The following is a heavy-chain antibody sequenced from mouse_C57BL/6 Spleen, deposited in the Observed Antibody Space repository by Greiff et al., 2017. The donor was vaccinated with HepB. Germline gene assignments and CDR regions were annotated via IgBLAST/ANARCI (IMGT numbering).Heavy chain of an antibody. CDR1: GFTFSNYW. Sequence: EVQRVESGGGLVQPGGSMKLSCVASGFTFSNYWMNWVRQSPEKGLEWVAQIRLKSDNYATHYAESVKGRFTISRDDSKSSVYLQMNNLRAEDTGIYYCTEDYSNYVWFAYWGQGTLVTVSA. CDR3: TEDYSNYVWFAY. D-gene: IGHD2-5*01. J-gene: IGHJ3*01. V-gene: IGHV6-3*01. CDR2: IRLKSDNYAT.